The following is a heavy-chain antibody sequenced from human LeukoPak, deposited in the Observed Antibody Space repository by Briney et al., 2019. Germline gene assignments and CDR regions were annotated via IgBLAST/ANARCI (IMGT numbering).Heavy chain of an antibody. CDR2: IYTKGDT. CDR1: VGSFSRVGYF. V-gene: IGHV4-61*02. D-gene: IGHD4-17*01. J-gene: IGHJ4*02. Sequence: PSETLSLTCTVPVGSFSRVGYFWSWIRQPAGKGLEWIGRIYTKGDTNYNPSRKGRVTMSVDTSTNQFSLKLSSVTAADTAVYYCARERRDDYVSFDYWGQGTLVSVSS. CDR3: ARERRDDYVSFDY.